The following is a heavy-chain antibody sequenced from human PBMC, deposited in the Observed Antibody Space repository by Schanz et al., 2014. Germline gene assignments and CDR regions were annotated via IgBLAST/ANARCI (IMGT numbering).Heavy chain of an antibody. D-gene: IGHD4-17*01. V-gene: IGHV3-33*01. Sequence: QAQLMESGGGVVQPGTSLILSCSVSGFSLNTYGIHWFRQPAGKGLEWVAVIWNNGVTKYYADSVRGRFTISRDRFQNTLYLRMSSLRAEDTAVYYCARPRFDYGEVDSWGQGTLVTVSS. CDR3: ARPRFDYGEVDS. CDR2: IWNNGVTK. CDR1: GFSLNTYG. J-gene: IGHJ5*01.